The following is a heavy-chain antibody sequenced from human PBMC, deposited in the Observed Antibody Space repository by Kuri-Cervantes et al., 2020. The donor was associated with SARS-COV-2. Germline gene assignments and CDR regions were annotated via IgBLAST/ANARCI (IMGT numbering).Heavy chain of an antibody. CDR2: ISSNGGST. CDR3: ARDGRSGTVTEVDWVDP. J-gene: IGHJ5*02. D-gene: IGHD4-11*01. CDR1: GFAFSSYA. Sequence: GGSLRLSCAASGFAFSSYAMHWVRQAPGKGLEYVSAISSNGGSTYYANSVKGRFTISRDNSKNTLYLQMGSLRAEDMAVYYCARDGRSGTVTEVDWVDPWGQGTLVTVSS. V-gene: IGHV3-64*01.